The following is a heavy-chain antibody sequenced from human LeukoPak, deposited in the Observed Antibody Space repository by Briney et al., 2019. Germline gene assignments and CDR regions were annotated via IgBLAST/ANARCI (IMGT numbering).Heavy chain of an antibody. J-gene: IGHJ4*02. Sequence: GGSLRLSCAASGFTFSSYGMSWVRQAPGKGLEWVSAISGSGGSTYYADSVKGRFTVSRDNSKNALYLQMNSLRAEDTAVYYCAKARRDGYNWIYWGQGTLVTVSS. CDR3: AKARRDGYNWIY. D-gene: IGHD5-24*01. CDR1: GFTFSSYG. CDR2: ISGSGGST. V-gene: IGHV3-23*01.